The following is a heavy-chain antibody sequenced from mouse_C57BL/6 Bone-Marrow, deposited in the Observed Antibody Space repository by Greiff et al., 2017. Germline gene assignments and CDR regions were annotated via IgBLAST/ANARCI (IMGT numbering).Heavy chain of an antibody. CDR3: ARNWDGGYYFDY. V-gene: IGHV1-80*01. D-gene: IGHD4-1*01. CDR1: GYAFSSYW. CDR2: IYPGDGDT. J-gene: IGHJ2*01. Sequence: VHLVESGAELVKPGASVKISCKASGYAFSSYWMNWVKQRPGKGLEWIGQIYPGDGDTNYNGKFKGKATLTADKSSSTAYMQLSSLTSEDSAVYFCARNWDGGYYFDYWGQGTTLTVSS.